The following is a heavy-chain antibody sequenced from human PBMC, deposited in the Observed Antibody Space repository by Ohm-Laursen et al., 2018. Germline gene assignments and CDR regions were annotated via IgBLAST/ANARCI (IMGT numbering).Heavy chain of an antibody. J-gene: IGHJ4*02. CDR2: ISSSGSTI. CDR1: GFTVSDAW. V-gene: IGHV3-11*04. Sequence: GSLRLSCAASGFTVSDAWMSWVRQAPGKGLEWVSYISSSGSTIYYADSVKGRFTISRDNAKNSLYLQMNSLRAEDTAVYYCARGRDGYNFDYWGQGTLVTVPS. D-gene: IGHD5-24*01. CDR3: ARGRDGYNFDY.